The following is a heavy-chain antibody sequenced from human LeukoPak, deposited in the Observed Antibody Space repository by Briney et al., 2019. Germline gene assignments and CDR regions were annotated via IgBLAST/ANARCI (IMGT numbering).Heavy chain of an antibody. CDR1: GFSFSRYS. CDR3: ARGLAVAGDY. V-gene: IGHV3-21*01. CDR2: ISTSGDST. J-gene: IGHJ4*02. D-gene: IGHD6-19*01. Sequence: PGGSLRLSCEASGFSFSRYSMNSVRQAPGQGLEWVSSISTSGDSTYYADSVKGRFTISRDNAKNSLFLQMSSLRVDDTAVYYCARGLAVAGDYWGQGALVAVSS.